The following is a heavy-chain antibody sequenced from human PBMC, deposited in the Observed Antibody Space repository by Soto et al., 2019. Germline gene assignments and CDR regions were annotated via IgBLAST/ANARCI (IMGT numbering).Heavy chain of an antibody. J-gene: IGHJ5*02. Sequence: SVKVSRKASGGTFSSYAISWVRQAPGQGLEWMGGIIPIFGTANYAQKFQGRVTITADESTSTAYMELSSLRSEDTAVYYCARTRHSSGWYDWFDPWGQGTLVTVSS. D-gene: IGHD6-19*01. CDR3: ARTRHSSGWYDWFDP. CDR2: IIPIFGTA. CDR1: GGTFSSYA. V-gene: IGHV1-69*13.